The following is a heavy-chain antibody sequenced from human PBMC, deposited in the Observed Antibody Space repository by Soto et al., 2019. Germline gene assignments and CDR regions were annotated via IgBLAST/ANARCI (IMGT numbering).Heavy chain of an antibody. CDR1: GFTFSIYG. Sequence: GSLRLSCAASGFTFSIYGIHWVRQVPGKGLEWVAVISYDGSNKYYADSVKGRFTISRDNSKNTLYLQMNSLRAEDTAVYYCARQVVAATELYYYYGMDVWGQGTTVTVSS. CDR3: ARQVVAATELYYYYGMDV. J-gene: IGHJ6*02. V-gene: IGHV3-30*03. D-gene: IGHD2-15*01. CDR2: ISYDGSNK.